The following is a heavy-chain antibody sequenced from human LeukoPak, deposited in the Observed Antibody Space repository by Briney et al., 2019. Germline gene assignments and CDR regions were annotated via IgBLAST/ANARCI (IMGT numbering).Heavy chain of an antibody. V-gene: IGHV4-34*01. CDR3: ARGRYYDILTGYTD. D-gene: IGHD3-9*01. CDR2: INHSGST. CDR1: GGAFSGYY. Sequence: KPSETLSLTCAVYGGAFSGYYWSWIRQPPGKGLEWIGEINHSGSTNYNPSLKSRVTISVDTSKNQFSLKLSSVTAADTAVYYCARGRYYDILTGYTDWGQGTLVTVSS. J-gene: IGHJ4*02.